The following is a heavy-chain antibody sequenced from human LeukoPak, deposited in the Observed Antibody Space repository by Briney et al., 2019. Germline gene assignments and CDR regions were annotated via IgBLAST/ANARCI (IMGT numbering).Heavy chain of an antibody. CDR2: INYSGST. J-gene: IGHJ6*03. CDR3: ARLRRGYSYGSSTYYYYMDV. V-gene: IGHV4-34*01. D-gene: IGHD5-18*01. CDR1: GGSFSGYY. Sequence: SETLSLTCAVYGGSFSGYYWSWIRQPPGKGLEWIGEINYSGSTNYNPSLKSRVTISVDTSKNQFSLKLSSVTAADTAVYYCARLRRGYSYGSSTYYYYMDVWGKGTTVTVSS.